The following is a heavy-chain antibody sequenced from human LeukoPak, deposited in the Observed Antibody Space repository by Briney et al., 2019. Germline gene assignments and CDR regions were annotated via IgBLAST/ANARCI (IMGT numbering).Heavy chain of an antibody. J-gene: IGHJ6*03. CDR1: GESFSAYY. CDR2: IHHSGTS. V-gene: IGHV4-34*01. D-gene: IGHD3-10*01. Sequence: PSETLSLTCAVYGESFSAYYWNWIRQAPGKRLEWIGEIHHSGTSNYNPALKSRVHISVDPSKKQFSLKLSSVTAADTAVYYCARGLREFGYYYYHMDVWGKGTTVTVSS. CDR3: ARGLREFGYYYYHMDV.